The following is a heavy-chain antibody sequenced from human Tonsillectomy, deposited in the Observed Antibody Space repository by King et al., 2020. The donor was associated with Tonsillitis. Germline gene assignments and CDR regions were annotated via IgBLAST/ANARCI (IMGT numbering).Heavy chain of an antibody. CDR2: ISSSGNSI. CDR1: GFTFSDSY. J-gene: IGHJ3*02. Sequence: VQLVESGGGLVKPGGSLRLSCAASGFTFSDSYMSWIRQAPGKGLGGVSYISSSGNSIYYADSVKRRFTISRDNAKNSLYLQMNSLRAEDTAKYYCARGHRELGGAFDIWGQGTVVTVSS. V-gene: IGHV3-11*01. CDR3: ARGHRELGGAFDI. D-gene: IGHD1-7*01.